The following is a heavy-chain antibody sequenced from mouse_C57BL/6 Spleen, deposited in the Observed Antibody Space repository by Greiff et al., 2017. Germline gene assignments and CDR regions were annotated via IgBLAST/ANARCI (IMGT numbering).Heavy chain of an antibody. CDR2: IRNKANNHAT. Sequence: EVQLQESGGGLVQPGGSMKLSCAASGFTFSDAWMDWVRQSPEKGLEWVAEIRNKANNHATYYAESVKGRFTISRDDSKSSVYLQMNSLRAEDTGIYYCTRGTFYYGYGRFAYWGQGTLVTVSA. J-gene: IGHJ3*01. V-gene: IGHV6-6*01. CDR1: GFTFSDAW. D-gene: IGHD2-2*01. CDR3: TRGTFYYGYGRFAY.